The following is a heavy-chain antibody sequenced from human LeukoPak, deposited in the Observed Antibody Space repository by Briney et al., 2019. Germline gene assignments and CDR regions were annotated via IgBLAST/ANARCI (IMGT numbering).Heavy chain of an antibody. J-gene: IGHJ5*02. CDR2: IYTSENT. V-gene: IGHV4-4*07. Sequence: SGTLSLTCTVSGDSISSYYWSWLRQPAGKGLEWIGRIYTSENTNYNPSLKSRVTMSVDRSKNQFSLKLSSVTAADTAVYYCARERGYCFDPWGQGMLVTVSS. CDR1: GDSISSYY. CDR3: ARERGYCFDP. D-gene: IGHD3-3*01.